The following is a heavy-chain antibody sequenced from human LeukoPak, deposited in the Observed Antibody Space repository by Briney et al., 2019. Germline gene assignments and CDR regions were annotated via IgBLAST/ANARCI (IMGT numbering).Heavy chain of an antibody. CDR1: EYTFTDYY. Sequence: ASVKVSCKASEYTFTDYYIHWMRQAPGQGLEWMGWINCKSGATSYAQKFRGRVTMTKDRPIRTAYMELSRLKSDDTAVYYCARQSLDYYETLDAFDIWGQGTVVTVSS. V-gene: IGHV1-2*02. J-gene: IGHJ3*02. D-gene: IGHD3-22*01. CDR2: INCKSGAT. CDR3: ARQSLDYYETLDAFDI.